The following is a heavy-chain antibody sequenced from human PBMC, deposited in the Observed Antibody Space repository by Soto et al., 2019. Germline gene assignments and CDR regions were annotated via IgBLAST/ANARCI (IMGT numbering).Heavy chain of an antibody. CDR2: IFHNGGT. Sequence: SETLSLTCAVSGYSINSGGYYWSWIRQPQGKGLEWIGYIFHNGGTYYNPSLESRVTISVDRSKNQFSLQVSAVTAADTALYYCARLDGYNSFDFWGQGTLVTVSS. CDR1: GYSINSGGYY. V-gene: IGHV4-30-2*01. D-gene: IGHD5-12*01. CDR3: ARLDGYNSFDF. J-gene: IGHJ4*02.